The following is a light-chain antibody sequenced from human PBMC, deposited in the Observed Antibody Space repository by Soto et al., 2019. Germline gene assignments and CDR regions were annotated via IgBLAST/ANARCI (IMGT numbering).Light chain of an antibody. J-gene: IGLJ1*01. CDR2: DNN. Sequence: QSVLTQPPSVSAAPGQKVTISCSGSNSNIGNNFVSWYQQLLGTAPRLIIYDNNKRPSGIPDRFSGSKSGTSATLGIAGLQTGDEADYYCGTWDSSLSAGVFGTGTKVTVL. V-gene: IGLV1-51*01. CDR3: GTWDSSLSAGV. CDR1: NSNIGNNF.